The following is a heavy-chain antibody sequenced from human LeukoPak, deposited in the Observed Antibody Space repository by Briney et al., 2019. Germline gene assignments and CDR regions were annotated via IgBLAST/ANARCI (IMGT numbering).Heavy chain of an antibody. CDR2: MNPNSGNT. J-gene: IGHJ3*02. CDR3: ARDYTLWAFDI. CDR1: GYTFTSYD. V-gene: IGHV1-8*01. D-gene: IGHD3-3*01. Sequence: ASVKVSCKASGYTFTSYDINWVRQATGQGLEWMGWMNPNSGNTGYAQKFQERVTITRDMSTSTAYMELSSLRSEDTAVYYCARDYTLWAFDIWGQGTMVTVSS.